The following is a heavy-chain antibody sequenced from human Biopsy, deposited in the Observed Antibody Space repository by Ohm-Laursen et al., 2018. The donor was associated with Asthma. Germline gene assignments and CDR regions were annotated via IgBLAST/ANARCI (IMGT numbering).Heavy chain of an antibody. V-gene: IGHV1-18*01. Sequence: SVKVSCKTSGYTFNSAGITWVRQAPGQGLEWMGWISVYNGNTKVAQKLQDRVTMITDTSTSTAYMESRSLRSDGTAVYFCARAVDYSHYYGIDVWGQGTTVTVS. J-gene: IGHJ6*02. CDR2: ISVYNGNT. CDR3: ARAVDYSHYYGIDV. CDR1: GYTFNSAG. D-gene: IGHD3-10*01.